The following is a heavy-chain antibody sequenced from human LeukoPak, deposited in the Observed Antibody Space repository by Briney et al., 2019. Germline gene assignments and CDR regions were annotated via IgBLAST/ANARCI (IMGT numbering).Heavy chain of an antibody. CDR2: IHPSGSA. D-gene: IGHD6-19*01. CDR1: GGSISTYY. V-gene: IGHV4-4*07. Sequence: SETLSLTCSVSGGSISTYYGSWIRLSAGKGLEWIGRIHPSGSANYNPSLESRVTMSIDTPKNQFSLKVTSVSAADTGVYYCARAPEFSSGWLLDCWGQGSLVTVSS. J-gene: IGHJ4*02. CDR3: ARAPEFSSGWLLDC.